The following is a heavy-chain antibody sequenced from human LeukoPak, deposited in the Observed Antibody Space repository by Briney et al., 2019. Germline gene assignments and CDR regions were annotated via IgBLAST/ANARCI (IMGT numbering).Heavy chain of an antibody. CDR1: GFTFSSYG. CDR2: ISYDGSKK. CDR3: AKDGSSGRLDY. D-gene: IGHD3-22*01. Sequence: TGGSLRLSFAASGFTFSSYGMHWVRQAPGKGLEWVAVISYDGSKKYYADSVKGRFTISRDNSKNTVYMQMDSLRAEDTAVYYCAKDGSSGRLDYWGQGTLVAVSS. J-gene: IGHJ4*02. V-gene: IGHV3-30*18.